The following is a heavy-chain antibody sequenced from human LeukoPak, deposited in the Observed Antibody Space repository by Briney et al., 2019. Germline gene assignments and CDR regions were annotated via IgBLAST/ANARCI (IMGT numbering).Heavy chain of an antibody. CDR3: ASGPYSSSYFAS. Sequence: GGSLRLSCAASGFTFTNFAMKWVRQAPGKGLEWVADSSGGGEHTFYADSVKGRFTISRDNSKDTLHLQMSILRPEDTALYYCASGPYSSSYFASWGQGTMVTVSS. J-gene: IGHJ4*02. D-gene: IGHD6-13*01. CDR1: GFTFTNFA. CDR2: SSGGGEHT. V-gene: IGHV3-23*01.